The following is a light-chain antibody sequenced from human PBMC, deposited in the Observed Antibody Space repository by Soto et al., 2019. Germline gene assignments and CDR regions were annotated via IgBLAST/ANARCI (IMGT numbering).Light chain of an antibody. V-gene: IGLV2-11*01. CDR2: DVS. CDR1: SSDLSGYNH. CDR3: CSYVGSYTDVG. J-gene: IGLJ2*01. Sequence: QSALTQPRSVSGSPGQSVTISCTGTSSDLSGYNHVSWYQHHPGKAPKLMIYDVSRRPLGVPDRFSGSKSGNTASLTISGLQAEDEADYYCCSYVGSYTDVGFGGGTKATVL.